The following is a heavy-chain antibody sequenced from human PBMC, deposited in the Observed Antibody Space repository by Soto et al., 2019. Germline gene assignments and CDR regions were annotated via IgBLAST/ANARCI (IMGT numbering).Heavy chain of an antibody. CDR1: GYTFTSYD. CDR3: ASSYDFWSGWFDY. CDR2: MNTNSGNT. V-gene: IGHV1-8*01. Sequence: GASVKVSCKASGYTFTSYDINWVRQATGQGLEWMGWMNTNSGNTGYAQKFQGRVTMTRNTSISTAYMELSSLSSEDTAVYYCASSYDFWSGWFDYWGQGTLVTVSS. D-gene: IGHD3-3*01. J-gene: IGHJ4*02.